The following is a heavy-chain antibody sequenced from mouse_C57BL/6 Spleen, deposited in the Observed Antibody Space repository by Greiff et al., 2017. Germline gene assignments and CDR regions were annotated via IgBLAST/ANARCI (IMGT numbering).Heavy chain of an antibody. CDR3: ARPFDDGSSYDAMDY. V-gene: IGHV1-55*01. CDR1: GYTFTSYW. CDR2: IYPGSGST. D-gene: IGHD1-1*01. J-gene: IGHJ4*01. Sequence: QVQLQQPGAELVKPGASVKMSCKASGYTFTSYWITWVKQRPGQGLEWIGDIYPGSGSTNYNEKFQSKATLTVDTSSSTAYLQLSSLTSEDSAVYYCARPFDDGSSYDAMDYWGQGTSVTVSS.